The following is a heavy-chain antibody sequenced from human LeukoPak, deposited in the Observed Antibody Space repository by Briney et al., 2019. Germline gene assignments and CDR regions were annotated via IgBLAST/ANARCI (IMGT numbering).Heavy chain of an antibody. CDR2: ITSNGGIT. CDR3: VKGPLLEVDGMGDY. CDR1: GFSFSTYA. V-gene: IGHV3-64D*06. D-gene: IGHD6-19*01. Sequence: PGGSLRLSCSASGFSFSTYAMHWVRQAPGKGLEYVSAITSNGGITYYADSVKGRFTISRDNSNNTLYLQMSSLSPEDTAVYYCVKGPLLEVDGMGDYWGQGTLVTVSS. J-gene: IGHJ4*02.